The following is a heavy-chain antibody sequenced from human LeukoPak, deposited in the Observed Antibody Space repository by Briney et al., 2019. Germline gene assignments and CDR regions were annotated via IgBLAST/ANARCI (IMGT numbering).Heavy chain of an antibody. CDR1: GFSFINCA. Sequence: PGGSLRLSCAASGFSFINCAMSWVRQAPGKGLEWVSGVSGGGFDTYYTDSVKGRFTISRDNSKNMVYLQMNSLRAEDTAVYYCTRRAGGNLYDLDNWGQGTLVTVSS. J-gene: IGHJ4*02. CDR2: VSGGGFDT. D-gene: IGHD2-8*02. V-gene: IGHV3-23*01. CDR3: TRRAGGNLYDLDN.